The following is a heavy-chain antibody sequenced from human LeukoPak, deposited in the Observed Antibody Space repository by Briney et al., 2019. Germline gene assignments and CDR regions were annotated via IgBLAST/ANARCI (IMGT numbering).Heavy chain of an antibody. V-gene: IGHV3-30-3*01. Sequence: PGTSLRLSCAASAASGFTFSTSAMDWVRQAPGKGLEWVAVISYDGSRQHYADSVKGRFTISRDNSKNTVYLQMNSLRAEDTAVYYCASRGWPTSIDYWGQGTLVTVSS. CDR1: GFTFSTSA. D-gene: IGHD2-15*01. CDR2: ISYDGSRQ. J-gene: IGHJ4*02. CDR3: ASRGWPTSIDY.